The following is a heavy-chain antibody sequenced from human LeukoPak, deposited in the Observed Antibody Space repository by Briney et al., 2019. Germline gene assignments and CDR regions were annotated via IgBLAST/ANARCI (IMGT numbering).Heavy chain of an antibody. CDR2: LSGDGSDT. V-gene: IGHV3-23*01. J-gene: IGHJ4*02. CDR3: TKGGRGDY. D-gene: IGHD6-25*01. Sequence: GGSLRLSCQASGFPFSTFPMSWVRQAPGKGLEWVSTLSGDGSDTYYADSVKGRFTISRDTSKNTLFLQMNSLRADDTAIYYCTKGGRGDYWGQGTMVTVSS. CDR1: GFPFSTFP.